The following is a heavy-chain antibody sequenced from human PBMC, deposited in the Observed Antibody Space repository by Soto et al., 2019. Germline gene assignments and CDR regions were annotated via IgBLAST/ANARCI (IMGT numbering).Heavy chain of an antibody. CDR3: AREISSMAPDIFNI. D-gene: IGHD3-10*01. CDR2: IRAYNNNT. J-gene: IGHJ3*02. V-gene: IGHV1-18*01. CDR1: GYTFTTYG. Sequence: QIQLVQSGAEVKKPGASVKVSCKASGYTFTTYGITWVRQAPGQGLEWMGWIRAYNNNTNYAQRFQGRVTMTTDPSTSXAXXXXXXXXXXXXXXXYXAREISSMAPDIFNIWGQGTMVTVSS.